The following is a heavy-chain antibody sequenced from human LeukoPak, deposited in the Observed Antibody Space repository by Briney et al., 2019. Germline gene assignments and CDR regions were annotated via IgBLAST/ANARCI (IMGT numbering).Heavy chain of an antibody. D-gene: IGHD2-21*02. V-gene: IGHV3-48*01. CDR2: ISSSSSTI. CDR3: ARAYCGGDCYVDY. Sequence: PGGSLRLSCAASGFTFSSYSMNWVRQAPGKGLEWVSSISSSSSTIYYADSVKGRFTISRDNAKNSLYLQMNSLRAEDTAVYYCARAYCGGDCYVDYWGQGTLVTVSS. CDR1: GFTFSSYS. J-gene: IGHJ4*02.